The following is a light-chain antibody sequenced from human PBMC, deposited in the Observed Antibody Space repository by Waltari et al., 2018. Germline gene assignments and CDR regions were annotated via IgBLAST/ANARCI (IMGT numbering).Light chain of an antibody. Sequence: SYEVTQPPSVSVSPGQTARITCSGDELPKKYAFWYQQKPGQAPVLVIYEDKKRPSGIPERVSGSTSGTMATLTISGAQVEDEADYYCYSTDNSGNHRGVFGTGTKVTVL. V-gene: IGLV3-10*01. CDR2: EDK. CDR3: YSTDNSGNHRGV. CDR1: ELPKKY. J-gene: IGLJ1*01.